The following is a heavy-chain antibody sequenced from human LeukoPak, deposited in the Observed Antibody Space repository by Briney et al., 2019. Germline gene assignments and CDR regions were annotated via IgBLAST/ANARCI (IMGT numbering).Heavy chain of an antibody. D-gene: IGHD2-15*01. Sequence: SSQTLSLTCTVSGGSFSNFYWSWIRQPAGKGREWIGRIYTSGSTNYNPSVKSLVTMSVDTSKNQFSLKLSSVTAADTAVYYCARGIVVVVAGARAFDIWGQGTMVTVSS. CDR3: ARGIVVVVAGARAFDI. CDR1: GGSFSNFY. CDR2: IYTSGST. J-gene: IGHJ3*02. V-gene: IGHV4-4*07.